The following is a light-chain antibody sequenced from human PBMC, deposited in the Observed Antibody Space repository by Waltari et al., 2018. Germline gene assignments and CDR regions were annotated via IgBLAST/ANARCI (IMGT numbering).Light chain of an antibody. J-gene: IGLJ2*01. V-gene: IGLV2-14*01. CDR2: EVS. CDR1: SSDAGGYNY. Sequence: QSALTQPASVSGSPGQSITISCPGTSSDAGGYNYVSWYQLHPGKVPKLISYEVSKRPPGVSNRLSGSKSGNTASLTISGLQAEDEADYYCSSFTDTSTWVFGGGTKVTVL. CDR3: SSFTDTSTWV.